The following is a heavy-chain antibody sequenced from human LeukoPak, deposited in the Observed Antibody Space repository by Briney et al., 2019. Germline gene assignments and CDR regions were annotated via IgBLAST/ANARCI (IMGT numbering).Heavy chain of an antibody. V-gene: IGHV4-59*01. Sequence: SETLSLTCTVSGGSLSSYHWTWIRQPPGEGLEWIGYIHNSGTTNYNPSLRSRLPIAVDTSKKQFSLKLSSVTAADTAVYYCARDRGPSEWLRDYSYYYMDVWGKGTTVTASS. CDR2: IHNSGTT. D-gene: IGHD3-3*01. J-gene: IGHJ6*03. CDR1: GGSLSSYH. CDR3: ARDRGPSEWLRDYSYYYMDV.